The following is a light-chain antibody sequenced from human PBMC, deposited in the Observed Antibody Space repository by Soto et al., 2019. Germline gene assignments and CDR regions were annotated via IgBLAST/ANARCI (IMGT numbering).Light chain of an antibody. V-gene: IGLV2-14*01. CDR2: EVS. J-gene: IGLJ1*01. Sequence: QSALTQPASVSGSPGQSITISCTGTSSDVGGYNYVSWYQQDPGKAPKLMIYEVSNRPSGVSNRFSGSKSGNTASLTISGLQAEDEAVYSCSSYTRSNTRVFGTGTKVTVL. CDR1: SSDVGGYNY. CDR3: SSYTRSNTRV.